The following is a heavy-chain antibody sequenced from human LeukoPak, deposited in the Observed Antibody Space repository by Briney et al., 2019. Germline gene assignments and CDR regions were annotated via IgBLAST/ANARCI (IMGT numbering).Heavy chain of an antibody. Sequence: GGSLRLSCAASGFTFSSYAMSWVRQAPGKGLEWVSAISGSGGSTYYADSVKGRFTISRDNSKNTLYLQMNSLRAEDTAVYYCAKVYYGSGGYPVQWLAPGYWGQGTLVTVSS. V-gene: IGHV3-23*01. D-gene: IGHD3-10*01. J-gene: IGHJ4*02. CDR1: GFTFSSYA. CDR2: ISGSGGST. CDR3: AKVYYGSGGYPVQWLAPGY.